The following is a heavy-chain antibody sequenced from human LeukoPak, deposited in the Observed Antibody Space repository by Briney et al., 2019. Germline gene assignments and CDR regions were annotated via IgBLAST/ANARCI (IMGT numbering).Heavy chain of an antibody. CDR1: GFTFSSYA. CDR3: AKDLVPYYYYGMDV. J-gene: IGHJ6*04. Sequence: GGSLRLSCAASGFTFSSYAMSWVRQAPGKGLEWVSAISGSGGSTYYADSMKGRFTISRDNSKNTLYLQMNSLRAEGTAVYYCAKDLVPYYYYGMDVWGKGTTVTVSS. V-gene: IGHV3-23*01. CDR2: ISGSGGST.